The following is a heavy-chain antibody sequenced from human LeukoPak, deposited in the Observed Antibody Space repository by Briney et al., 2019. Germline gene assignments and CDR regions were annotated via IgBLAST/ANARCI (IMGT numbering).Heavy chain of an antibody. Sequence: PGGSLRLSCAASGFTVSSNYMSWVRQAPGKGLEWIGEINHSGSTNYNPSLKSRVTISVDTSKNQFSLKLSSVTAADTAVYYCARAPGNYYGSGSYYKSVGFDYWGQGTLVTVSS. J-gene: IGHJ4*02. CDR2: INHSGST. D-gene: IGHD3-10*01. V-gene: IGHV4-34*01. CDR3: ARAPGNYYGSGSYYKSVGFDY. CDR1: GFTVSSNY.